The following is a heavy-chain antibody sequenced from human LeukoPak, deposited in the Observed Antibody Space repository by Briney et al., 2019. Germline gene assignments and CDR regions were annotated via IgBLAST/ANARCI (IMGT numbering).Heavy chain of an antibody. D-gene: IGHD3-22*01. CDR1: GYTFTGYY. CDR2: ITAYNGNT. Sequence: PTASVKVSCKASGYTFTGYYMHWVRQAPGQGLEWMGWITAYNGNTNYAQKLQGRVTMTTDTSTSTAYMELRSLRSDDTAVYYCAREQYYYDNSGYYDFWGQGTLVTVSS. CDR3: AREQYYYDNSGYYDF. J-gene: IGHJ4*02. V-gene: IGHV1-18*04.